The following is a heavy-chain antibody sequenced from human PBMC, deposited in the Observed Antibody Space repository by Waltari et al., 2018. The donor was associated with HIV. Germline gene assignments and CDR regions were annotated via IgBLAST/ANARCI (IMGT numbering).Heavy chain of an antibody. D-gene: IGHD2-21*02. CDR2: ISYDGSNK. J-gene: IGHJ5*02. V-gene: IGHV3-30*18. CDR3: AKDYFVVVTAAGPFDP. CDR1: GFSFSSHG. Sequence: QVKLVESGGGGVQPGRSLRLSWSAPGFSFSSHGMHWVRQAPGKGLEWVEVISYDGSNKDYADSVKGRFTISRDNSKNTLYLQMNSLRAEDTAVYYCAKDYFVVVTAAGPFDPWGQGTLVTVSS.